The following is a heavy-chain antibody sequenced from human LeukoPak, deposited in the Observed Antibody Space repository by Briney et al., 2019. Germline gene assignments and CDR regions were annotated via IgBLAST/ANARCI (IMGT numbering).Heavy chain of an antibody. V-gene: IGHV1-2*02. CDR2: INPNSGGT. J-gene: IGHJ6*02. D-gene: IGHD6-6*01. CDR3: ARDAAARPSYYYGMDV. Sequence: ASVKVSCKASGYTFTGYYMHWVRQAPGQGLEWMGWINPNSGGTNYAQKFQGRVTMTRDTSISTAYMELSRLRSDDTAVYYCARDAAARPSYYYGMDVWGQGTTVTVSS. CDR1: GYTFTGYY.